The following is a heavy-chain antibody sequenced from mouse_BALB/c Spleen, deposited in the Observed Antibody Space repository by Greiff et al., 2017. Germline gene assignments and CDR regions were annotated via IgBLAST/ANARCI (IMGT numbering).Heavy chain of an antibody. J-gene: IGHJ2*01. CDR3: ARRAMVTTLCYFDY. CDR1: GFTFSSYA. CDR2: ISSGGSYT. Sequence: EVKLMESGGGLVKPGGSLKLSCAASGFTFSSYAMSWVRQTPEKRLEWVATISSGGSYTYYPDSVKGRFTISRDNAKNTLYLQMSSLRSEDTAMYYCARRAMVTTLCYFDYWGQGTTLTVSS. V-gene: IGHV5-9-3*01. D-gene: IGHD2-3*01.